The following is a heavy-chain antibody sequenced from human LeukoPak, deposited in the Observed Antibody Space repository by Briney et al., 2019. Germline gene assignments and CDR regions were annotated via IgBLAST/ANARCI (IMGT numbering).Heavy chain of an antibody. CDR3: AKDGSGSGSYYTD. D-gene: IGHD3-10*01. Sequence: PGGSLRLSCAASGFTFSNYAMSWVRQAPGKGLEWVSAISGSGGSTYYTDSVKGRFTISRDNSKNTLYLQMNSLRAEDTAVYYCAKDGSGSGSYYTDWGQGTLVTVSS. J-gene: IGHJ1*01. V-gene: IGHV3-23*01. CDR1: GFTFSNYA. CDR2: ISGSGGST.